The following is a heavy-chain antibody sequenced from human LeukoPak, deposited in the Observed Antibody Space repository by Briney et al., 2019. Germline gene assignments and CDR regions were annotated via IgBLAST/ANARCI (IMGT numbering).Heavy chain of an antibody. CDR2: ISAYNGNT. J-gene: IGHJ3*02. D-gene: IGHD6-13*01. Sequence: ASVKVSCKASGYTFTSYGISWVRQAPGQGLEWMGWISAYNGNTNYAQKLQGRVTMTTDTSTSTAYMELRSLRSDHTAVYYCALAAAPHDAFDIWGQGTMVTVSS. CDR1: GYTFTSYG. CDR3: ALAAAPHDAFDI. V-gene: IGHV1-18*01.